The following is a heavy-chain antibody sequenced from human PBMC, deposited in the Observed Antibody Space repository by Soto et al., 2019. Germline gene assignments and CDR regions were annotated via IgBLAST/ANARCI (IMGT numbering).Heavy chain of an antibody. J-gene: IGHJ4*02. CDR2: ISGSGDST. CDR3: AKDRDRIVVVRRVTTAGFDY. D-gene: IGHD3-10*01. Sequence: QLGGSLRLSCAASGFTFNSYAMNWVRQAPGKGLEWVSSISGSGDSTFYADSVRGRFIISRDNSKNTLYLQMNSLRDEDTAVYYCAKDRDRIVVVRRVTTAGFDYWGQGTLVTVSS. V-gene: IGHV3-23*01. CDR1: GFTFNSYA.